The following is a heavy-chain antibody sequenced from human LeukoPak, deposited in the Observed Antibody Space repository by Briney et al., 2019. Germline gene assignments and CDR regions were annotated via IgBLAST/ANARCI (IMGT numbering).Heavy chain of an antibody. Sequence: PGGSLRLSCAASGFTFSSYSMNWVRQVPGKGLEWVSYISSSSSIIYYADSVKGRFTISRDNVKNSLYLQMNSLRAEDTAVYYCARDPGGYFDYWGQGTLDTVSS. CDR3: ARDPGGYFDY. V-gene: IGHV3-48*01. CDR1: GFTFSSYS. D-gene: IGHD3-10*01. CDR2: ISSSSSII. J-gene: IGHJ4*02.